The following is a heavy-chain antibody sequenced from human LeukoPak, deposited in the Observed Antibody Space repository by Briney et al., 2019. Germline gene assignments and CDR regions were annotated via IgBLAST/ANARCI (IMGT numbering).Heavy chain of an antibody. CDR3: ARHKYPGGWGQYYFDS. CDR1: GGSFSGYY. J-gene: IGHJ4*02. V-gene: IGHV4-34*01. CDR2: INHSGST. Sequence: PSETLSLTCAVYGGSFSGYYLSWIRQPPGKGLEWIGEINHSGSTNYNPSLKSRVTISVDTSKNQFSLKLSSVTAADTALYYCARHKYPGGWGQYYFDSWGQGTLVTVSS. D-gene: IGHD6-19*01.